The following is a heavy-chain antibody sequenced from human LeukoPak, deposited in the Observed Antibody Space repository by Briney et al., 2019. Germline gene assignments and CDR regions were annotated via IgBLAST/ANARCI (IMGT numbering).Heavy chain of an antibody. CDR2: ISGSGGST. D-gene: IGHD6-6*01. Sequence: PGGSLRLSCAASGFTFSNYAMSWVRQAPGKGLEWVSGISGSGGSTYYADSVKGRFTISRDNSKNTLFLQINNLRAEDTAVYYCAKDGIHSSSSGNWGQGTLDTVSS. V-gene: IGHV3-23*01. J-gene: IGHJ4*02. CDR1: GFTFSNYA. CDR3: AKDGIHSSSSGN.